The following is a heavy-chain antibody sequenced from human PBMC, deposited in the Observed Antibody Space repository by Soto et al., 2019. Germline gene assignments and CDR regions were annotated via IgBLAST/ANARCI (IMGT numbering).Heavy chain of an antibody. CDR1: GGSIRSGGYY. CDR2: IYYSGST. CDR3: AGAVVVVSNWFDP. D-gene: IGHD2-15*01. J-gene: IGHJ5*02. V-gene: IGHV4-31*03. Sequence: QVQLQESGPGLVKHSQTLSLTCTVSGGSIRSGGYYWSWIRQHPGKGLEWIGYIYYSGSTYYNPSLKSRVTISVDTSKNQFSLKLSSVTAADTAVYYCAGAVVVVSNWFDPWGQGTLVTVSS.